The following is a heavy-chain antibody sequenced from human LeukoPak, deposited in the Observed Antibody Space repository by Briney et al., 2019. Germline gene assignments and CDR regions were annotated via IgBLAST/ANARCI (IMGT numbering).Heavy chain of an antibody. CDR3: ARDDRIDWNYGSDAFDI. D-gene: IGHD1-7*01. CDR2: IHSSGAT. V-gene: IGHV3-53*01. CDR1: GFTGSNNY. J-gene: IGHJ3*02. Sequence: GGSLRLSCAASGFTGSNNYVSWVRQAPGMGLEWVSAIHSSGATCYADSVKGRFTISRDNAKNSLYLQMNNLRAEDTAVYYCARDDRIDWNYGSDAFDIWGQGTMVTVSS.